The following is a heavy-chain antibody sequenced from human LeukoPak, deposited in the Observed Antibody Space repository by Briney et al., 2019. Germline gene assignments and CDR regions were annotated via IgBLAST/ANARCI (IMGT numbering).Heavy chain of an antibody. CDR2: IYYSGST. CDR3: AVCYYVGSFDY. D-gene: IGHD1-26*01. J-gene: IGHJ4*02. CDR1: GGSISSSSYY. Sequence: SETLSLTCTASGGSISSSSYYWGWIRQPPGKGLEWIGSIYYSGSTYYNPSLKSRVTISVDTSKNQFSLKLSSVTAADTAVYYCAVCYYVGSFDYWGQGTLVTVSS. V-gene: IGHV4-39*07.